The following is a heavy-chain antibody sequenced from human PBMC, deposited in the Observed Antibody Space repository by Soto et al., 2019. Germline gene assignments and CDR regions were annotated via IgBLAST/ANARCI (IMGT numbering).Heavy chain of an antibody. CDR3: ARVRSSWPLYYYYYMDV. V-gene: IGHV3-66*01. CDR1: GFTVSSNY. CDR2: IYSGGST. J-gene: IGHJ6*03. Sequence: GSLRLSCAASGFTVSSNYMSWVRQAPGKGLEWVSVIYSGGSTYYADSVKGRFTISRDNSKNTLYLQMNSLRAEDTAVYYCARVRSSWPLYYYYYMDVWGKGTTVTVLL. D-gene: IGHD6-13*01.